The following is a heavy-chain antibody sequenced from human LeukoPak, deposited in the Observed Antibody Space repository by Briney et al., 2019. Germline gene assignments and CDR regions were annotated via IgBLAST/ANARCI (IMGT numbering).Heavy chain of an antibody. CDR1: GGSISGYY. J-gene: IGHJ3*02. Sequence: SETLSLTCTVSGGSISGYYWSWIRQPPGKGLEWIGYIYYSGSTNYNPSLKSRVTISADTSKDQFSLKLSSVTAADTAVYYCARVTYSSSSISLDAFDIWGQGTMVTVSS. CDR3: ARVTYSSSSISLDAFDI. CDR2: IYYSGST. D-gene: IGHD6-6*01. V-gene: IGHV4-59*12.